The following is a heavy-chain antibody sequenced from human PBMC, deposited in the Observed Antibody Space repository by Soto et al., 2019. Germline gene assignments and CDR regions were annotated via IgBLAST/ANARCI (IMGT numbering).Heavy chain of an antibody. CDR3: ARGPKQTPIVGATTPFDY. D-gene: IGHD1-26*01. V-gene: IGHV1-46*01. Sequence: GASVKVSCKASGYTFTSYYMHWVRQAPGQGLEWMGIINPSGGSTSYAQKFQGRVTMTRDTSTSTVYMELSSLRSEDTAVYYCARGPKQTPIVGATTPFDYWGQGTLVTVSS. CDR2: INPSGGST. CDR1: GYTFTSYY. J-gene: IGHJ4*02.